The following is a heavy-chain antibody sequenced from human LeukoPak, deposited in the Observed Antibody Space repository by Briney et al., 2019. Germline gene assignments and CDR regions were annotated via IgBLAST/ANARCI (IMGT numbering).Heavy chain of an antibody. CDR2: IYTSGST. J-gene: IGHJ6*03. V-gene: IGHV4-61*02. CDR1: GGSISSGSYY. Sequence: TSENLSLTCTVSGGSISSGSYYWSWIRQPAGKGLEWIGRIYTSGSTNYNPSLKSRVTISVDTSKNQFSLKLSSVTAADTAVYYCARDGRTGAGYYYMDVWGEGTTVTVSS. D-gene: IGHD3/OR15-3a*01. CDR3: ARDGRTGAGYYYMDV.